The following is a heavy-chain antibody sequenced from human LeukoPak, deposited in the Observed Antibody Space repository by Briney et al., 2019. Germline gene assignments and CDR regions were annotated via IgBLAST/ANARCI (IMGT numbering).Heavy chain of an antibody. CDR1: GGTFSSYA. Sequence: SVKVSCKASGGTFSSYAISWVRQAPGQGLEWMGRIIPILGIANYAQKFQGRVTITADKSTSTAYMELSSLRSEDTAVYYCASQISRKNPPFDYWGQGTLVTVSS. J-gene: IGHJ4*02. CDR3: ASQISRKNPPFDY. CDR2: IIPILGIA. D-gene: IGHD2-2*01. V-gene: IGHV1-69*04.